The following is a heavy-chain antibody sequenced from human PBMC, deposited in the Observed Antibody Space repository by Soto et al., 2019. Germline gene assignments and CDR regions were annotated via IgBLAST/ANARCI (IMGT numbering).Heavy chain of an antibody. D-gene: IGHD3-22*01. CDR3: AKGRSSMIVVVMDY. J-gene: IGHJ4*02. V-gene: IGHV3-9*01. CDR1: GFNVDDSA. Sequence: PXGCLGLSCVASGFNVDDSAVNGVRQVPGKGLEWVSGITWNSGHILYADSVKGRFTISRDNAKKSLYLELNSLRPEDTALYYCAKGRSSMIVVVMDYWGQGTPVTVSS. CDR2: ITWNSGHI.